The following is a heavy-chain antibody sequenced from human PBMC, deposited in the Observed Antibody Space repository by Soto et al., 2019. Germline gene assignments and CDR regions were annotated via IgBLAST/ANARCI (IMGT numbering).Heavy chain of an antibody. CDR1: GFTFSIYS. V-gene: IGHV3-21*01. J-gene: IGHJ4*02. Sequence: GGSLRLSCAASGFTFSIYSMNWVRQAPGKGLEWVASTSDSGHYIYYGDSVKGRFTISRDNAKNSLYLQMNSLRVEDTAVYYCTRVRSGGSGYFDYWGQGALVTVSS. CDR2: TSDSGHYI. CDR3: TRVRSGGSGYFDY. D-gene: IGHD2-15*01.